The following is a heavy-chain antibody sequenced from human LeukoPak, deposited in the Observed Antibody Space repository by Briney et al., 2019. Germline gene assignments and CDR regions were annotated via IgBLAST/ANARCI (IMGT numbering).Heavy chain of an antibody. CDR3: ARSRYFDWLLSDDAFDI. J-gene: IGHJ3*02. CDR2: ISSSSSYI. CDR1: GFTFSSYS. Sequence: GGSLRLSCAVSGFTFSSYSMNWVRQAPGKGLEWVSSISSSSSYIYYADSVKGRFTISRDNAKNSLYLQMNSLRAEDTAVYYCARSRYFDWLLSDDAFDIWGQGTMVTVSS. D-gene: IGHD3-9*01. V-gene: IGHV3-21*01.